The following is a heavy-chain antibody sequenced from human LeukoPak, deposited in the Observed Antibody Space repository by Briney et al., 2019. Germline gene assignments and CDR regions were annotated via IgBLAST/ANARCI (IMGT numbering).Heavy chain of an antibody. CDR1: GDSVSSDYW. V-gene: IGHV4-4*02. J-gene: IGHJ4*02. CDR2: SHHSGST. CDR3: ARGTTVTYYFDY. D-gene: IGHD4-17*01. Sequence: ASETLSLTCAVSGDSVSSDYWWTWVRQSPEKGLEWIGESHHSGSTNYNPSLQSRASISVDKSENQFSLKLSSVTAADTAVYYCARGTTVTYYFDYWGQGTLVTVSS.